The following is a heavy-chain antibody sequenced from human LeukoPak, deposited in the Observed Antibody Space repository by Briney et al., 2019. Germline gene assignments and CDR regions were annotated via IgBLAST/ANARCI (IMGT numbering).Heavy chain of an antibody. V-gene: IGHV1-69*13. Sequence: ASVKVSCKASGGTFGSYAISWVRQAPGQGLEWMGGIIPIFGTANYAQKFQGRVTITADESTSTAYMELSSLRSEDTAVYYCARDNMTTVTSTTGWRLYYWGQGTLVTVSS. J-gene: IGHJ4*02. D-gene: IGHD4-17*01. CDR2: IIPIFGTA. CDR3: ARDNMTTVTSTTGWRLYY. CDR1: GGTFGSYA.